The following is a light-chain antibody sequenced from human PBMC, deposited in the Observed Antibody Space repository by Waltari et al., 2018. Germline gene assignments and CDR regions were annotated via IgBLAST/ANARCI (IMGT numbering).Light chain of an antibody. J-gene: IGLJ2*01. Sequence: SYVLTQLSSLSAAPGQTARIVCGGRHIGTKRVHWYPRKPGRATLLVVSADDVRRSGIPDRFSGSNSGDTAYLTISSVEAEDEADYFCQVWDSHTVVFGGGTNLTVL. CDR3: QVWDSHTVV. CDR2: ADD. CDR1: HIGTKR. V-gene: IGLV3-21*02.